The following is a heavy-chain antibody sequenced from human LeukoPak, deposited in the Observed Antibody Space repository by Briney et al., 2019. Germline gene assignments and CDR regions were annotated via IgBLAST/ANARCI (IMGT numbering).Heavy chain of an antibody. D-gene: IGHD3-22*01. CDR2: ISGSGGST. CDR3: ASRLYYYDSSGYYYVHYFDY. CDR1: GFTFSSYA. J-gene: IGHJ4*02. V-gene: IGHV3-23*01. Sequence: GGSLRLSCAASGFTFSSYAMSWVRQAPGKGLEWVSAISGSGGSTYYADSVKGRFTISRDNSKNTLYLQMNSLRAEDTAVYYCASRLYYYDSSGYYYVHYFDYWGQGTLSPSPQ.